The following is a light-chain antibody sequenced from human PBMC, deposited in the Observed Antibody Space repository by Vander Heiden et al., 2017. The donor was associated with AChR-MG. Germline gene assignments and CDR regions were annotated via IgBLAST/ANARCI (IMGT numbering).Light chain of an antibody. J-gene: IGLJ2*01. CDR1: SSDVGTYNY. V-gene: IGLV2-14*01. CDR2: EVT. CDR3: SSYTSTSTVVL. Sequence: QSALPQPASVSGSPGQSITISCAGTSSDVGTYNYVSWYQQHPGKAPKLMIYEVTNRASGVSSRFSASKSGNTASLTISGLQAEDEADYYCSSYTSTSTVVLFGGGTKLTV.